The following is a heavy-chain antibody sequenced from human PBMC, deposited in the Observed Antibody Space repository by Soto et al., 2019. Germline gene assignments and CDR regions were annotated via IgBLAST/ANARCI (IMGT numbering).Heavy chain of an antibody. Sequence: EVQLLESGGGLVQPGGSLRLSCAASGFTFSSYAMSWVRQAPGKGLEWVSAISGSGGSTYYADSVKGQFTISRDNSKNTLNLQMNRGGDEDTAVYYCAKGPDTAMVTSLLFDYWGQGTLVTVSS. J-gene: IGHJ4*02. V-gene: IGHV3-23*01. CDR3: AKGPDTAMVTSLLFDY. CDR1: GFTFSSYA. D-gene: IGHD5-18*01. CDR2: ISGSGGST.